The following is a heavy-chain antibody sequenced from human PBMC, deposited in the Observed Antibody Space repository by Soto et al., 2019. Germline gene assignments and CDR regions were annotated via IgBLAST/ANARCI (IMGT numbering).Heavy chain of an antibody. Sequence: GASVKVSCKASGYTFTSYYMHWVRQAPGQGLEWMGIINPSGGSTSYAQKFQGRVTMTRDTSTSTVYMELSSLRSEDTAVYYCARGQDGYCSGGSCYRKAYNWFDPWGQGTLVTVSS. CDR1: GYTFTSYY. J-gene: IGHJ5*02. CDR3: ARGQDGYCSGGSCYRKAYNWFDP. V-gene: IGHV1-46*01. CDR2: INPSGGST. D-gene: IGHD2-15*01.